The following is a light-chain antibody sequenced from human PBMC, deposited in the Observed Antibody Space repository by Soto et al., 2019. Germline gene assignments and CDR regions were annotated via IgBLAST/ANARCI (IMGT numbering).Light chain of an antibody. V-gene: IGKV2-28*01. Sequence: DILMTQSPSSLPVTPGEPASMSCRSSQSLLHRTGYTHLDCYIQKPAQPPLLLIYMGSNRSSGVPDRFSGSGSGRDFTLKISRVEAEDGVIYYCMQGLQIPATFGRGTKLEIK. CDR1: QSLLHRTGYTH. CDR3: MQGLQIPAT. CDR2: MGS. J-gene: IGKJ4*01.